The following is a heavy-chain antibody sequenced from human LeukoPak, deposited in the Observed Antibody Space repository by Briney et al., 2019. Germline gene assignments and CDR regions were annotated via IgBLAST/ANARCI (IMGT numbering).Heavy chain of an antibody. V-gene: IGHV3-21*01. CDR2: ISSSSSYI. J-gene: IGHJ4*02. D-gene: IGHD6-13*01. CDR3: ARDGEIAAAGTLDY. Sequence: GGSLRLSCAASGFTFSSYSMNWVRQAPGRGLEWVSSISSSSSYIYYADSVKGRFTISRDNAKNSLYLQMNSLRAEDTAVYYCARDGEIAAAGTLDYWGQGTLVTVSS. CDR1: GFTFSSYS.